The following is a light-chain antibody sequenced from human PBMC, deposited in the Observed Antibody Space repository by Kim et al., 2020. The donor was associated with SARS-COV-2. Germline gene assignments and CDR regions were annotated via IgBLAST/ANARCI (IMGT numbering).Light chain of an antibody. CDR3: VSHIGNRWV. J-gene: IGLJ3*02. Sequence: SSELTQDPDVSVALGQTVRITCQGDSLRSNFASWYQQKPGQAPVLVMYGENTRPSGIPDRFAASSSGDTGSLTIAGAQAEDDADYYCVSHIGNRWVFGGG. CDR2: GEN. CDR1: SLRSNF. V-gene: IGLV3-19*01.